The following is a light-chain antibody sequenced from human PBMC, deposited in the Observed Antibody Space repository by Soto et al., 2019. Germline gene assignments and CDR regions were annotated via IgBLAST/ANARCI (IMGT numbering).Light chain of an antibody. CDR3: LSYDATQEV. CDR2: ENN. J-gene: IGLJ3*02. V-gene: IGLV6-57*04. Sequence: NFMLTQPHSVSESPGKTVTISCTRSSGSIASNYVQWYQQRPGSAPTTVIYENNQRPSGVPDRFSGSIDYSSNSASLTISGLKTEDEADYYCLSYDATQEVFGVGTKLTVL. CDR1: SGSIASNY.